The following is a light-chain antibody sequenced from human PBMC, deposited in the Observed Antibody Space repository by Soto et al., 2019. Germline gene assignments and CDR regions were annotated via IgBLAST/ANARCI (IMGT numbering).Light chain of an antibody. CDR3: QQYAGCPRS. Sequence: ETGMTQSPATLSVSPGDRVTLSCRASQSIGTNLLWFQQSPGQPPRLLISGASDRVAGVPDRFSGSGSGTDFTLTISGLQSEDCAVYYCQQYAGCPRSFGQGTKLEIK. J-gene: IGKJ2*01. CDR2: GAS. V-gene: IGKV3-15*01. CDR1: QSIGTN.